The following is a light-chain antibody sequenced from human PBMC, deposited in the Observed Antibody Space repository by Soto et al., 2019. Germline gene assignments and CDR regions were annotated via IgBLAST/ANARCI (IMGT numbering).Light chain of an antibody. CDR2: DAS. CDR1: QSVSSY. V-gene: IGKV3-11*01. CDR3: QQRSNWPRLT. Sequence: EIVLTQSPATLSLSPGERATLSCRASQSVSSYLAWYQQKPGQAPRLLIYDASNRATGIPARFSGSGSGTDVTLTISSLVPEDFAFYYCQQRSNWPRLTFGGGTKVEIK. J-gene: IGKJ4*01.